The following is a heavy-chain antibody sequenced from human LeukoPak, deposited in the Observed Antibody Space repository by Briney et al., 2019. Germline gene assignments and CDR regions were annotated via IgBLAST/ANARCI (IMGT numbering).Heavy chain of an antibody. D-gene: IGHD3-22*01. CDR3: ARDNYYDSSGP. V-gene: IGHV4-61*02. CDR1: GRSISSGSYY. Sequence: SEALSLTCTVSGRSISSGSYYWSWIRQPAGKGLEWIGRIYTSGSTNYNPSLKSRVTISVDTSKNQFSLKLSSVTAADTAVYYCARDNYYDSSGPWGQGTLVTVSS. J-gene: IGHJ5*02. CDR2: IYTSGST.